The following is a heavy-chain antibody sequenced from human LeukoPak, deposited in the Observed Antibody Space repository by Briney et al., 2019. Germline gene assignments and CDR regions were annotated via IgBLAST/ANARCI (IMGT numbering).Heavy chain of an antibody. J-gene: IGHJ4*02. CDR2: INPDSGGT. CDR3: ARDLGDTYGSVGDFDY. CDR1: GYTFTGHY. V-gene: IGHV1-2*02. D-gene: IGHD3-10*01. Sequence: ASVKISCKASGYTFTGHYMHWVRQAPGQGLEWMGWINPDSGGTIYAQNFQGRVTMPRDTSISTAYMELSSLRSDDTAVYYCARDLGDTYGSVGDFDYWGQGTLVTVSS.